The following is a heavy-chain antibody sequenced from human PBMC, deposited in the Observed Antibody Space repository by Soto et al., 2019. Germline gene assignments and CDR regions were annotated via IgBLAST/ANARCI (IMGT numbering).Heavy chain of an antibody. CDR3: ARDPGFTSDY. CDR2: ISAYNGNT. D-gene: IGHD3-9*01. J-gene: IGHJ4*02. V-gene: IGHV1-18*01. Sequence: QVQLVQSGAEVKKPGASVKVSCKASGYTFTSYGISWVRQAPGQGLEWMGWISAYNGNTNYAQKLQGTVTMTTDTPTRPAYMELTSLMSADPAMYYCARDPGFTSDYWGQGTLVTVSS. CDR1: GYTFTSYG.